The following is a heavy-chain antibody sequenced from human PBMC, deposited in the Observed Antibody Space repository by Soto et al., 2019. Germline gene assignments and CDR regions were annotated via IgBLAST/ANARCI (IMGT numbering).Heavy chain of an antibody. D-gene: IGHD2-21*02. CDR2: IKPTGGET. Sequence: QVQLVQSGAEVKKPGASVKVSCRASGYTFTNYYMHWVRQAPGQGLEWMGIIKPTGGETTYAQKFLGRATMTGDTSTGTLYRELSSLRSEDTAVYYCARGGDIVVVTAPLDHWGQGTLVTVSS. CDR1: GYTFTNYY. V-gene: IGHV1-46*01. CDR3: ARGGDIVVVTAPLDH. J-gene: IGHJ5*02.